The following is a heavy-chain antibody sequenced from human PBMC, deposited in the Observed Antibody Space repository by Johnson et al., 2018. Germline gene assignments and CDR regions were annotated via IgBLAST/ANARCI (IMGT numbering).Heavy chain of an antibody. CDR2: MSSSSSDI. J-gene: IGHJ1*01. CDR3: ASHRRYYDSSGRLLRH. V-gene: IGHV3-21*01. CDR1: GFTFSSSS. D-gene: IGHD3-22*01. Sequence: VQLVESGGGLVKPGWSLRLACAASGFTFSSSSMNWVRQAPGKGLEWVSSMSSSSSDIYYADSVKGRFTISRDNAKTSLYLHMNSLSAADTAVYYCASHRRYYDSSGRLLRHWGQGTLVTVSS.